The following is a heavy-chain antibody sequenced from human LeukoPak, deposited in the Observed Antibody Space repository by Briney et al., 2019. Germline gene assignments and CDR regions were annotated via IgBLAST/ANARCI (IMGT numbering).Heavy chain of an antibody. J-gene: IGHJ4*03. CDR3: VYSSSWYGYFAY. CDR2: IKQDGSEK. D-gene: IGHD6-13*01. V-gene: IGHV3-7*01. Sequence: PGGSLRLSCAASGFTFSSYWLSWVRQAPGKGLEWVANIKQDGSEKYYVDSVKGRFTISRDNATNSLYLQMNSLRAEDTAVYYCVYSSSWYGYFAYRGQGPLVTVSS. CDR1: GFTFSSYW.